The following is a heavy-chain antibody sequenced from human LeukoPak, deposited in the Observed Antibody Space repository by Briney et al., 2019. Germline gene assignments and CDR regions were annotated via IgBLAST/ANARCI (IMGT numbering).Heavy chain of an antibody. CDR1: GFTFSTYG. J-gene: IGHJ4*02. D-gene: IGHD3-22*01. V-gene: IGHV3-30*18. CDR3: AKELKPMIVVADLFDY. CDR2: ISYDGSNK. Sequence: GGSLRLFCAASGFTFSTYGMHWVRQTPGKGLEWVALISYDGSNKYYADSVKGRSTISRDNSKNTLYLQTNSLRPEDTAVYYCAKELKPMIVVADLFDYWGQGTLVTVSS.